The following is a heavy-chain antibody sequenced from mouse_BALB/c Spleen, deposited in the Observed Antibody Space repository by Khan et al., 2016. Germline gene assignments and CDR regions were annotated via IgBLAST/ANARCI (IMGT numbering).Heavy chain of an antibody. J-gene: IGHJ4*01. CDR3: ARRGDYVTMDN. D-gene: IGHD2-4*01. V-gene: IGHV4-1*02. CDR2: INPDSSKI. CDR1: GFDFSSYW. Sequence: EVKLEESGGGLVQPGGSLKLSCAASGFDFSSYWMSWVRQAPGKGLEWIGEINPDSSKINYTPSLKDKFIISRDNANNTLYLQMSKVRSEDTALYYCARRGDYVTMDNWGQGTSVTVSA.